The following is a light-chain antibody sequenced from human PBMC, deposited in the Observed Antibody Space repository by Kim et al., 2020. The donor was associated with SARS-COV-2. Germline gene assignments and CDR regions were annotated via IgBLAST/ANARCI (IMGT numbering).Light chain of an antibody. Sequence: SPGERATLSCRASQSVSSNYLAWYQQKPGQAHRLVIYAVSSRASGIPDRFSGSGSGTDFTLTISRLEPEDFAGYYCQQYGNSPWTFGQGTKVDIK. CDR1: QSVSSNY. CDR3: QQYGNSPWT. J-gene: IGKJ1*01. CDR2: AVS. V-gene: IGKV3-20*01.